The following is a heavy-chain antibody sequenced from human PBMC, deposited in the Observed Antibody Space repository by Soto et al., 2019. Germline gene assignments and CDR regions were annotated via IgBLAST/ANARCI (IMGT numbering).Heavy chain of an antibody. D-gene: IGHD3-10*01. CDR2: IYYSGST. V-gene: IGHV4-39*07. CDR1: GGSISSSSYC. CDR3: AREARWFGELPYYYYGMDV. Sequence: SETLSLTCTVSGGSISSSSYCWGWIRQPPGKGLEWIGSIYYSGSTYYNPSLKSRVTISVDTSKNQFSLKLSSVTAADTAVYYCAREARWFGELPYYYYGMDVWGQGATVTVSS. J-gene: IGHJ6*02.